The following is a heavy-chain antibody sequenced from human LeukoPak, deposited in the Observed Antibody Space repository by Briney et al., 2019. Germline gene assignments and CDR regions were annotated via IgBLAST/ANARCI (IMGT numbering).Heavy chain of an antibody. CDR2: IYHSGST. D-gene: IGHD2-15*01. Sequence: PSETLSLTCAVSGYSISSGYYWGWIRQPPGEGLEWIGSIYHSGSTYYNPSLKSRVTISVDTSKNQFSLKLSSVTAADTAVYYCVRGWWSQAVYFQHWGQGTLVTVSS. CDR1: GYSISSGYY. J-gene: IGHJ1*01. CDR3: VRGWWSQAVYFQH. V-gene: IGHV4-38-2*01.